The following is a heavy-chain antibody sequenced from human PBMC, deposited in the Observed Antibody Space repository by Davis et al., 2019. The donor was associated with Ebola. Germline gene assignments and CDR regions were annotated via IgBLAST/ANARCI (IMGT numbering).Heavy chain of an antibody. Sequence: GSLRLSCAVYGGSFSGYYWSWIRQPPGKGLEWIGEINHSGSTNYNPSLKSRVTISVDTSKNQFSLKLSSVTAADTAVYYCARGPHTYGMDVWGQGTTVTVSS. CDR3: ARGPHTYGMDV. V-gene: IGHV4-34*01. J-gene: IGHJ6*02. CDR2: INHSGST. CDR1: GGSFSGYY.